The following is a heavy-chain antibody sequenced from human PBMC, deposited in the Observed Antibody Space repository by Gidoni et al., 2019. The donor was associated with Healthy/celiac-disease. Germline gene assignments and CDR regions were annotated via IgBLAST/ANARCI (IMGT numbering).Heavy chain of an antibody. J-gene: IGHJ3*02. CDR3: ARVGVLMVYAVAFDI. CDR1: GFTFSRYW. CDR2: INSDGSSK. D-gene: IGHD2-8*01. V-gene: IGHV3-74*01. Sequence: EVQLVESGGGLVQPGGSLRLSCAASGFTFSRYWMHWVRQAPGKGLVWVSRINSDGSSKSYADSVKGRFTISRDNAKNTLYLQMNSLRAEDTAVYYCARVGVLMVYAVAFDIWGQGTMVTVSS.